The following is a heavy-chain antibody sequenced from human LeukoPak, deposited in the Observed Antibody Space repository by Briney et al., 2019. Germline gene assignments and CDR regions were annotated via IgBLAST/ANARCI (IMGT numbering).Heavy chain of an antibody. V-gene: IGHV4-34*01. CDR3: ARREEGACLDY. D-gene: IGHD1-26*01. CDR2: INHSGST. J-gene: IGHJ4*02. Sequence: PSETLSLTCAVYGGSFSGYYWSCIRQPPGKGLEWIGEINHSGSTNYNPSLKSRVTISVDTSKNQLSLKLSSVTAADTAVYYCARREEGACLDYWGQGTLVTVSS. CDR1: GGSFSGYY.